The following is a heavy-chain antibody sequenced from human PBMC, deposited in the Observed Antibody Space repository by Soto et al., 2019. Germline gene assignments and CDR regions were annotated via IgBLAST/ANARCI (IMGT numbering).Heavy chain of an antibody. J-gene: IGHJ4*02. V-gene: IGHV3-23*01. CDR3: AKDLQFSGWLSAQTFDY. Sequence: GGSLRLSCAVSGFTFSSHAMSWVRQAPGKGLECVSSITGSGDSTYYADSVKGRFTISRDKSKSTLYLQMNSLRAEDTAVYYCAKDLQFSGWLSAQTFDYLGQGTLVTVSS. CDR2: ITGSGDST. D-gene: IGHD6-19*01. CDR1: GFTFSSHA.